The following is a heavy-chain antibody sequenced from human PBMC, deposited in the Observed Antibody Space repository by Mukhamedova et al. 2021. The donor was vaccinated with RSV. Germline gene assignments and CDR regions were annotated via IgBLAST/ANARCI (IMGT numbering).Heavy chain of an antibody. J-gene: IGHJ6*02. V-gene: IGHV3-23*01. CDR2: GSGGST. D-gene: IGHD6-19*01. CDR3: AKDLRVAVAGTPPPSGLDV. Sequence: GSGGSTYYADSVKGRFTISRDNSKNTLYLQMNSLRAEDTAVYYCAKDLRVAVAGTPPPSGLDVWGQGTQVIV.